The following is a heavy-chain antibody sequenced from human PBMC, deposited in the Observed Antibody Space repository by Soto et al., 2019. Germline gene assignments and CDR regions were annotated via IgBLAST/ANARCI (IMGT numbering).Heavy chain of an antibody. CDR2: IIPILGIA. D-gene: IGHD3-10*01. J-gene: IGHJ6*02. CDR3: ASLMSSGYYDGMDV. Sequence: QVQLVQSGAEVKKPGSSVKVSCKASGGTFSSYTISWVRQAPGQGLEWMGRIIPILGIANYAQKFQGRVTITADKSTSTAYMELSRLRSEDTAVYYCASLMSSGYYDGMDVWGQGTTVTVSS. V-gene: IGHV1-69*02. CDR1: GGTFSSYT.